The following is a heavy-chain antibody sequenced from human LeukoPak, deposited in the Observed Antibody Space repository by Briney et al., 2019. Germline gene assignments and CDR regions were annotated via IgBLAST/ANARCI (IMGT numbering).Heavy chain of an antibody. CDR3: ARGIVGATSGY. J-gene: IGHJ4*02. CDR2: IWYDGSNK. CDR1: GFTFSSYG. V-gene: IGHV3-33*01. Sequence: GGSLRLSCAASGFTFSSYGMHWVRQAPGKGLEWVAVIWYDGSNKYYADSVKGRFTISRDNSKNTLYLQMNSLRAEDTAVYYCARGIVGATSGYWGQGTLVTVSS. D-gene: IGHD1-26*01.